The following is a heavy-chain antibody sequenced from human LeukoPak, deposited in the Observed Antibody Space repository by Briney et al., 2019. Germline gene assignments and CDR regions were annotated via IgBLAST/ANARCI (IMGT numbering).Heavy chain of an antibody. CDR3: VRHTTSGWYQVVY. Sequence: SETLSLACTLSGGSISSYYWSWIRQPPGKGPEWIGFITYSGSTDHNPSLKSRVTISVDASKNQFSLKLTSVTAADTAVYYCVRHTTSGWYQVVYWGQGTLVTVSS. J-gene: IGHJ4*02. CDR2: ITYSGST. D-gene: IGHD6-19*01. CDR1: GGSISSYY. V-gene: IGHV4-59*01.